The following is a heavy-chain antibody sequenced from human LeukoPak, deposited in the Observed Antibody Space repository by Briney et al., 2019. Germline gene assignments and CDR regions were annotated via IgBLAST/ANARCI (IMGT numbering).Heavy chain of an antibody. CDR3: TREGGEGDYTAFDM. CDR1: GFIFSAYI. J-gene: IGHJ3*02. V-gene: IGHV3-72*01. CDR2: IRKKTSKYTT. Sequence: PGGSLRLSCATSGFIFSAYIMDWVRHTPGKGLEWIARIRKKTSKYTTEYAASVKGRFVVSRDDSMDSMALQMSGLGTEDTAVYYCTREGGEGDYTAFDMWGQGTMVTVSS. D-gene: IGHD3-16*01.